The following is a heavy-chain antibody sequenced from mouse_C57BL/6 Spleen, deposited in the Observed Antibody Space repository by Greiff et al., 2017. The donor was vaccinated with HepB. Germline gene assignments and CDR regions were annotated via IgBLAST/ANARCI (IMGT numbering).Heavy chain of an antibody. CDR3: ARAPDYYAMDY. Sequence: QVQLQQSGPELVKPGASVKISCKASGYAFSSSWMNWVKQRPGKGLEWIGRIYPGDGDTNYNGKFKGKATLTADKSSSTAYMQLSSLTSEDSAVYFCARAPDYYAMDYWGQGPSVTVSS. J-gene: IGHJ4*01. V-gene: IGHV1-82*01. CDR2: IYPGDGDT. CDR1: GYAFSSSW.